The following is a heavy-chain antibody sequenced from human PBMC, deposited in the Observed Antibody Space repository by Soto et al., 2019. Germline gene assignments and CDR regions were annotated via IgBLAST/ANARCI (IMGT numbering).Heavy chain of an antibody. J-gene: IGHJ6*01. CDR2: IFYSGST. CDR1: GGSISSGSYY. D-gene: IGHD3-9*01. V-gene: IGHV4-39*01. CDR3: ARSEPLLLRYFDCQLEYHYAMDV. Sequence: PENPPLTYTGAGGSISSGSYYWGLSRQTTGKGLEWIGSIFYSGSTYYNPSLKSRVTISVDTSKNQFSLKLSSVTAADTAVYYCARSEPLLLRYFDCQLEYHYAMDV.